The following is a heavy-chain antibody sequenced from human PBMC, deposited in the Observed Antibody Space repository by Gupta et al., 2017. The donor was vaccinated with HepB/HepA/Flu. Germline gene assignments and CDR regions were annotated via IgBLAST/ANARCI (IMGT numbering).Heavy chain of an antibody. J-gene: IGHJ5*01. CDR3: ARVRTDCASRCYKGWIDS. CDR2: IHYTGTT. D-gene: IGHD2-21*01. Sequence: QLHLQESGPGLVKPSETLSLTCTVAGDSISSSSYHWGWIRQPPGKGLEWIGIIHYTGTTYYSTSLKSRVTVYVDTSKSQFSRKLTSVTAAETAAYYCARVRTDCASRCYKGWIDSGCQGTLVTVYS. CDR1: GDSISSSSYH. V-gene: IGHV4-39*01.